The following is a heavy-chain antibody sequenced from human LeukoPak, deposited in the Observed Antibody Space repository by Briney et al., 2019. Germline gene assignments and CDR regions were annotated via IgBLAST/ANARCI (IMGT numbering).Heavy chain of an antibody. J-gene: IGHJ5*02. V-gene: IGHV4-59*12. D-gene: IGHD3-10*01. CDR1: GGSISSYY. CDR2: IYYSGST. CDR3: ARDPGYGSGAWWFDP. Sequence: PSETLSLTCTVSGGSISSYYWSWIRQPPGKGLEWIGYIYYSGSTNYNPSLKSRVTISVKTSKNQFSLQLNSVTPEDTAVYYCARDPGYGSGAWWFDPWGQGTLVTVSS.